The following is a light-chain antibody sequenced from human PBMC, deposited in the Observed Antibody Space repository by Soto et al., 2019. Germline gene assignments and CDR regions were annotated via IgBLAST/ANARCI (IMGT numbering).Light chain of an antibody. CDR3: QQYGSRPWT. CDR1: QSVGSTY. V-gene: IGKV3-20*01. Sequence: EIVLTQSPGTLSLSPGERATLSCRASQSVGSTYLAWYQQRPGQAPRLLLYGASSRATGIPDRFDGSGSGTEFNLTISRXEPEDFAVYQSQQYGSRPWTFGEGIKVDI. J-gene: IGKJ1*01. CDR2: GAS.